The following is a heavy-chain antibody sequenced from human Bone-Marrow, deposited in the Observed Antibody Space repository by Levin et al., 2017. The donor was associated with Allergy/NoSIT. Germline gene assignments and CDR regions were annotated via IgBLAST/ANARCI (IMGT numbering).Heavy chain of an antibody. CDR2: IYWDDTR. CDR1: GFSLTTSGVG. CDR3: AHRARWGTTAAPGAFDI. J-gene: IGHJ3*02. V-gene: IGHV2-5*02. Sequence: NASGPTLVKPTQTLTLTCTFSGFSLTTSGVGVGWIRQPPGKALEWLALIYWDDTRGYSPSLKNRLTISKDTSKNQVVLRMTNLDPVDTGTYYCAHRARWGTTAAPGAFDIWGLGTLVTVSS. D-gene: IGHD3-16*01.